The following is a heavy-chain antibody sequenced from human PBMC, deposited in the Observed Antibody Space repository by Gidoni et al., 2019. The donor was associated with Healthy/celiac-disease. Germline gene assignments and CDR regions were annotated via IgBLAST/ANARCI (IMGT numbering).Heavy chain of an antibody. CDR3: ARGEVELVPWFDP. J-gene: IGHJ5*02. V-gene: IGHV4-59*01. CDR2: IYYSGST. D-gene: IGHD6-6*01. Sequence: QVQLQESGPGLVKPSETLSLTCTVSGGSISSYYWSWIRQPPGKGLEWIGYIYYSGSTNYNPSLKSRVTISVDTSKNQFSLKLSSVTAADTAVYYCARGEVELVPWFDPWGQGTLVTVSS. CDR1: GGSISSYY.